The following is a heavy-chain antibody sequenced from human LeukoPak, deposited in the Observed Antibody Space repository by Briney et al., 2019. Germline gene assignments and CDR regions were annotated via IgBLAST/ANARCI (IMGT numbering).Heavy chain of an antibody. CDR3: ARRRCSGSSCQSYYFDF. D-gene: IGHD2-15*01. CDR1: EYTFTGYY. V-gene: IGHV1-2*02. Sequence: RASVKVSCKASEYTFTGYYMHWVRQAPGQGLEWMGWTNPNTGDTNYAQKFQGRVTMTRDTSIITAYMELSRLRSDDTAVYYCARRRCSGSSCQSYYFDFWGQGTLVTVSS. J-gene: IGHJ4*02. CDR2: TNPNTGDT.